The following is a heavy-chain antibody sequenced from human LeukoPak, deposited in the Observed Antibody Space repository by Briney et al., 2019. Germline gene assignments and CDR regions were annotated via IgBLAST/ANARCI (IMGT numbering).Heavy chain of an antibody. D-gene: IGHD1-26*01. CDR1: VYTFTIYY. CDR3: ARGVGATDYFDY. CDR2: INPSGGST. V-gene: IGHV1-46*01. J-gene: IGHJ4*02. Sequence: ASVTVSYKASVYTFTIYYMHWVRQAPGQGREWMGIINPSGGSTSYAQKFQGRVTMTSDTSTSTVYMELSSLRSEDTAVYYCARGVGATDYFDYWGQGTLVTVSS.